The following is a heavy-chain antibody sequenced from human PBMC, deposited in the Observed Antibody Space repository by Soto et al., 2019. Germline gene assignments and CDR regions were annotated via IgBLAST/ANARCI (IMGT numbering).Heavy chain of an antibody. V-gene: IGHV1-69*06. Sequence: QVQLVQSGTEVKKPGSSVKVSCQASGDNFNNYAINWVRQAPGQGLEWMGGLVPIFLTANYAQKFQGRVTITADISTSTAYMELSSLISEDTAVYYCTRGLGYSASWGQGTLVTVSS. D-gene: IGHD7-27*01. J-gene: IGHJ4*02. CDR3: TRGLGYSAS. CDR2: LVPIFLTA. CDR1: GDNFNNYA.